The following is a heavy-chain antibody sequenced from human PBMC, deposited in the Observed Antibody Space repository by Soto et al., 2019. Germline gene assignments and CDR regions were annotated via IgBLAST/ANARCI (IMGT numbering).Heavy chain of an antibody. V-gene: IGHV1-18*04. CDR1: GYTFTTYG. CDR2: IGGYNGDS. D-gene: IGHD2-8*01. Sequence: QPQLVQSGPEVRKPGASVNVSCKASGYTFTTYGISWVRQAPGQGLEWMGWIGGYNGDSHNAQKFQGRLTMTRDTSTKTAYMELRSLRSDDTDVYYCARVGNNGWPLEYDYGGQGTLVIVSS. CDR3: ARVGNNGWPLEYDY. J-gene: IGHJ4*02.